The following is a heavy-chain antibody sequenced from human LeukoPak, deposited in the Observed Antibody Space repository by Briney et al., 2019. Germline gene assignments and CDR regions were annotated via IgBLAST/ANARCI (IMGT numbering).Heavy chain of an antibody. D-gene: IGHD2-2*01. J-gene: IGHJ6*02. CDR1: GGSFSGYY. V-gene: IGHV4-34*01. CDR3: AGIGYCSSTSCPQDYYYYGMDV. Sequence: SETLSLTCAVYGGSFSGYYWSWIRQPPGKGLEWIGEINHSGSTNYNPSLKGRVTISVDTSKNQFSLKLSSVTAADTAVYYCAGIGYCSSTSCPQDYYYYGMDVWGQGTTVTVSS. CDR2: INHSGST.